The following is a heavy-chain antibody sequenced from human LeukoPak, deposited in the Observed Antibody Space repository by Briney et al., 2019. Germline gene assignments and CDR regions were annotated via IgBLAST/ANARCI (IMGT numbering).Heavy chain of an antibody. V-gene: IGHV3-23*01. CDR1: GFTFSSYA. CDR2: ISGSGGST. J-gene: IGHJ4*02. Sequence: GGSLRLSCAASGFTFSSYAMSWVRQAPGKGLEWVSAISGSGGSTYYADSVKGRYTISRDNSKNTLYLHMNSLRAEDTAVYYCAKAGPPSYDSSGYYWSYWGQGTLVTVSS. CDR3: AKAGPPSYDSSGYYWSY. D-gene: IGHD3-22*01.